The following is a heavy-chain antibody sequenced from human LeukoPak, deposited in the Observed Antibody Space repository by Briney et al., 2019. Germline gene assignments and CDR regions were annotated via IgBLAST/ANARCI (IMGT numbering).Heavy chain of an antibody. CDR1: RFTFSRYW. V-gene: IGHV3-7*03. Sequence: GGSLRLSCAASRFTFSRYWMTWVPHAQGMGREWVASINEGGSGKHYVDSVKGRFTISRDNAQKSVYLEMNSLRAEDTAGYYCARAVTSTEGYWGQGTLVTVSS. CDR2: INEGGSGK. D-gene: IGHD4-17*01. J-gene: IGHJ4*02. CDR3: ARAVTSTEGY.